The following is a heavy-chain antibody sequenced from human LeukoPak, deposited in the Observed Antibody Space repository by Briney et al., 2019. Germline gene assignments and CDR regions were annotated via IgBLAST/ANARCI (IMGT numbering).Heavy chain of an antibody. D-gene: IGHD2-15*01. J-gene: IGHJ5*02. CDR2: INAGNGNT. V-gene: IGHV1-3*01. Sequence: GASVKVSCKASGYTFTSYAMHWVRQAPGQRLEWMGWINAGNGNTKYSQKLQGRVTITRDTSASTAYMELSSLRSEDTAVYYCARDRVSCSGGSCYEDNWFDPWGQGTLVTVSS. CDR1: GYTFTSYA. CDR3: ARDRVSCSGGSCYEDNWFDP.